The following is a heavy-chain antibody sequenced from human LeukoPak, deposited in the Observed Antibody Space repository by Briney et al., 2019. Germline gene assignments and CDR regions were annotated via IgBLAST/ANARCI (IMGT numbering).Heavy chain of an antibody. Sequence: SETLSLTCTVSGGSISSSSYYWGWIRQPPGKGLEWIGSIYYSGSTYYNPSLKSRVTISVDTSKNQFSLKLSSVTAADTAVYYCARAKIRPRIAAAGTFDYWGQGTLVTVSS. V-gene: IGHV4-39*07. CDR1: GGSISSSSYY. D-gene: IGHD6-13*01. CDR2: IYYSGST. CDR3: ARAKIRPRIAAAGTFDY. J-gene: IGHJ4*02.